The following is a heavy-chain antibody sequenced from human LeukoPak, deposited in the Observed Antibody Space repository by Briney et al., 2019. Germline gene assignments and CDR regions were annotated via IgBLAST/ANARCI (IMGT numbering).Heavy chain of an antibody. CDR2: IYHSGST. J-gene: IGHJ4*02. CDR3: ARGGGYCSSYRCSPFDY. D-gene: IGHD2-2*01. CDR1: GGSISSGGYS. Sequence: SETLSLTCAVSGGSISSGGYSWSWIRQPPGKGLERIGYIYHSGSTYYNPSLQSRVTISVDTSKNQFSLRLTSVTAADTAVYYCARGGGYCSSYRCSPFDYWGQGTLVTVSS. V-gene: IGHV4-30-2*01.